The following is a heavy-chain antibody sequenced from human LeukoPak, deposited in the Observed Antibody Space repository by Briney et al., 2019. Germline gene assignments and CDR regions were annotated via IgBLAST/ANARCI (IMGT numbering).Heavy chain of an antibody. CDR1: GFTFSSCS. D-gene: IGHD3-22*01. J-gene: IGHJ4*02. CDR3: ASRSYDSSGYYYGEFDY. Sequence: GGSLRLSCAASGFTFSSCSMNWVRQAPGKGLEWVSSISSSSSYIYYADSVKGRFTISRDNAKNSLYLQMNSLRAEDTAVYYCASRSYDSSGYYYGEFDYWGQGTLVTVSS. CDR2: ISSSSSYI. V-gene: IGHV3-21*01.